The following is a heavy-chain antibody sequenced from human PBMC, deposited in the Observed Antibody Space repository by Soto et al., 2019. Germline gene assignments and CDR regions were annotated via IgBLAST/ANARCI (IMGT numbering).Heavy chain of an antibody. Sequence: SETLSLTCTVYGGSVSSSNYYWGWIRQSPGKGLEWIGSIYYSGSTYYNPSLESRVTISVDKSKNQFSLKVISVTAADTAVYYCARLEGLATISYYIDDRGQGTWVTGSS. CDR1: GGSVSSSNYY. V-gene: IGHV4-39*01. D-gene: IGHD3-9*01. J-gene: IGHJ4*02. CDR2: IYYSGST. CDR3: ARLEGLATISYYIDD.